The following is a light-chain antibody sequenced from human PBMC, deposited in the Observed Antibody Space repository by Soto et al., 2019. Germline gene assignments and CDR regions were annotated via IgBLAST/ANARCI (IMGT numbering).Light chain of an antibody. CDR1: SSDVGGYNY. V-gene: IGLV2-11*01. J-gene: IGLJ1*01. CDR3: CSYAGSYTHV. Sequence: QSALTQPRSVSGSPGQSVTISCTGTSSDVGGYNYVSWYQQHPGKAPKLMIYDVSKRPSGVPYRFSGSKSGNTASLTISRLQADDEADYYCCSYAGSYTHVFGTGTKLTVL. CDR2: DVS.